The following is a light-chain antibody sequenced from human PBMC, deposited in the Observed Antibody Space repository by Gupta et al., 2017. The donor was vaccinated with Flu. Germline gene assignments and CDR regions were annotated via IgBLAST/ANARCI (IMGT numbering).Light chain of an antibody. CDR2: KKT. CDR3: QAWDSTTGV. CDR1: KVGDKY. V-gene: IGLV3-1*01. J-gene: IGLJ1*01. Sequence: STGERASITSAGEKVGDKYASCNLRKPGQSPVCVTYKKTKRPPRRPGRYSGSNSGNTATLTISGTQAMDEADYYCQAWDSTTGVFGTGTKVTVL.